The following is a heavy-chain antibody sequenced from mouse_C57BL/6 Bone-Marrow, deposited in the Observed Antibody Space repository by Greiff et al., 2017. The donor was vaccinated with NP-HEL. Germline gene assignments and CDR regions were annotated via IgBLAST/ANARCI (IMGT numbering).Heavy chain of an antibody. D-gene: IGHD1-1*01. J-gene: IGHJ4*01. V-gene: IGHV1-4*01. CDR3: AREKITVTTVEYYYAMDY. CDR2: INPSSGYT. CDR1: GYTFTSYT. Sequence: QVQLQQSGAELARPGASVKMSCKASGYTFTSYTMHWVKQRPGQGLEWIGYINPSSGYTKYNQKFKDKATLTADKSSSTAYMQLSSLTSEDSAVYFCAREKITVTTVEYYYAMDYWGQGTSVTVSS.